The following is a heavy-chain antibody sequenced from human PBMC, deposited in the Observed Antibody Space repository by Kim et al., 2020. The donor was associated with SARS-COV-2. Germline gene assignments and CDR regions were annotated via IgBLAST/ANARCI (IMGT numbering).Heavy chain of an antibody. Sequence: RVTISVDTSKNQFSLKLSSVTAADTAVYYCARLPVLRYFDWLSDLDAFDIWGQGTMVTVSS. D-gene: IGHD3-9*01. CDR3: ARLPVLRYFDWLSDLDAFDI. J-gene: IGHJ3*02. V-gene: IGHV4-39*01.